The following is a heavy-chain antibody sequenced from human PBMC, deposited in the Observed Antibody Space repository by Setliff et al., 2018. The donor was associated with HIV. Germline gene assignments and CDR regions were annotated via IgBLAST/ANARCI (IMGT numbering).Heavy chain of an antibody. CDR1: AFTFSSYG. V-gene: IGHV3-30*02. CDR3: TRDLNLPGGEDFDF. Sequence: GGSLRLSCAASAFTFSSYGMHWVRQAPGKGLEWVAFIRYDDTYKFYADSVQGRFTISRDNAKNSVYLQMNSLRAEDTAMYYCTRDLNLPGGEDFDFWGQGTMVTVSS. CDR2: IRYDDTYK. J-gene: IGHJ3*01. D-gene: IGHD2-2*01.